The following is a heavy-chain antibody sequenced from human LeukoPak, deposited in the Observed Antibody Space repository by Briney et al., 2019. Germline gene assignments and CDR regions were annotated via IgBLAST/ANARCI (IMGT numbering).Heavy chain of an antibody. Sequence: GGSLRLSCAASGFTFSSYWMSWVRQAPGKGLEWVANIKQDGSEKYYVDSVKGRFTISRDNAKNSLYLQMNSLRAEDTAVYYCARDRKAYYDSSGPDAFDIWGQGTMVTVSS. J-gene: IGHJ3*02. CDR3: ARDRKAYYDSSGPDAFDI. CDR2: IKQDGSEK. V-gene: IGHV3-7*01. CDR1: GFTFSSYW. D-gene: IGHD3-22*01.